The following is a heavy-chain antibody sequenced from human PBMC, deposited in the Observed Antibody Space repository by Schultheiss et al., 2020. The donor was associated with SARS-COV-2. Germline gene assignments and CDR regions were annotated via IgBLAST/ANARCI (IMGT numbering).Heavy chain of an antibody. CDR2: ISYDGSNK. V-gene: IGHV3-30*01. Sequence: GGSLRLSCAASGFTFSSYAMHWVRQAPGKGLEWVAVISYDGSNKYHADSVKGRFTISRDNSKNTLYLQMNSLRAEDTAVYYCARDNEGGSPLYSSSGTLDWHSSPPYYWGQGTLVTVSS. CDR3: ARDNEGGSPLYSSSGTLDWHSSPPYY. CDR1: GFTFSSYA. D-gene: IGHD6-19*01. J-gene: IGHJ4*02.